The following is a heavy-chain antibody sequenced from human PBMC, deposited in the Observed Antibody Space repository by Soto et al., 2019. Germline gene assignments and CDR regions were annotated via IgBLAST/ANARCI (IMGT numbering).Heavy chain of an antibody. CDR3: ASNSSGSPSWFDP. V-gene: IGHV4-34*01. J-gene: IGHJ5*02. D-gene: IGHD3-10*01. Sequence: SATLSLTCAVYGWSFSGYYWSWIRQPPGKGLEWIGEINHSGSTNYNPSLKSRVTISVDTSKNQFSLKLSSVTAADTAVYYCASNSSGSPSWFDPWGQGTLVTVS. CDR1: GWSFSGYY. CDR2: INHSGST.